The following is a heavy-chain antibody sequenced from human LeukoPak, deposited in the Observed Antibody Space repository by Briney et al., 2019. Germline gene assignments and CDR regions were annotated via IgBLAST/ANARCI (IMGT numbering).Heavy chain of an antibody. CDR1: KFTFSAYW. CDR3: ARENLAAAADY. CDR2: IRGDGSMT. D-gene: IGHD6-25*01. J-gene: IGHJ4*02. Sequence: GGSLRLSCAASKFTFSAYWMHWVRQAPGKGLVWVSRIRGDGSMTNYADSVKGRFTISRDNAKNTLYLQMNSLRLEDTAVYYCARENLAAAADYWGQGTVVTVSS. V-gene: IGHV3-74*01.